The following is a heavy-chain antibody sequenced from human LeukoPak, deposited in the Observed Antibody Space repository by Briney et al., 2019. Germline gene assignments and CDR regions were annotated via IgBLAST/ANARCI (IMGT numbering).Heavy chain of an antibody. CDR3: ARRLTQYDCFDP. CDR2: TYYRSTWYN. CDR1: GDSVSSNSVT. D-gene: IGHD2-2*01. Sequence: PSQTLSLTCAISGDSVSSNSVTWNWIRQSPSRGLEWLGRTYYRSTWYNDYAVPVRGRITVSPDTSKNQFSLHLNSVTPEDTAVYYCARRLTQYDCFDPWGQGILVTVSS. J-gene: IGHJ5*02. V-gene: IGHV6-1*01.